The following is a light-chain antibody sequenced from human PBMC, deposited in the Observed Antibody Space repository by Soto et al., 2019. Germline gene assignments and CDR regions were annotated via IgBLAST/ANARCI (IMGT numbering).Light chain of an antibody. CDR2: EVT. J-gene: IGLJ3*02. V-gene: IGLV2-8*01. CDR1: SSYVGAYKY. CDR3: TSYVGNDIWV. Sequence: QSALTQPPSASGSPGQSVTISCIETSSYVGAYKYVSWYQQYPGKAPKLMIYEVTKRPSGVPDRFSGSKSGNTASLTVSGLQAEDEADYYCTSYVGNDIWVFGGGTKLTVL.